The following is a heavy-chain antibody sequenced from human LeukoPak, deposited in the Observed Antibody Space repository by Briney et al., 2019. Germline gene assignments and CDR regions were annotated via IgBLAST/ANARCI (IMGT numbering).Heavy chain of an antibody. CDR1: GGSFSGYY. CDR3: ARFLVTATLYDDY. CDR2: INHSGST. J-gene: IGHJ4*02. D-gene: IGHD2-21*02. Sequence: PSEILSLTCAVYGGSFSGYYWSWIRQPPGKGLEWIGEINHSGSTNYNPSLKSRVTISVDTSKNQFSLKLSSVTAAGTTVYYCARFLVTATLYDDYWGQGTLVTVSS. V-gene: IGHV4-34*01.